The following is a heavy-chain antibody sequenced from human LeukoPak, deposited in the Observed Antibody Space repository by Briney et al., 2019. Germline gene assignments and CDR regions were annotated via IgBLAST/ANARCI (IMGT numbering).Heavy chain of an antibody. CDR1: GGSISSSSYS. CDR2: IYYSGST. CDR3: ASGADSSGSVYYFDY. V-gene: IGHV4-39*07. Sequence: PSETLSLICTVSGGSISSSSYSWGWIRQPPGKGLEWIGSIYYSGSTYFNPSLKSRVTISVGTSKNQFSLKLNSVTAADTAVYYCASGADSSGSVYYFDYWGQGTLVTVSS. J-gene: IGHJ4*02. D-gene: IGHD3-22*01.